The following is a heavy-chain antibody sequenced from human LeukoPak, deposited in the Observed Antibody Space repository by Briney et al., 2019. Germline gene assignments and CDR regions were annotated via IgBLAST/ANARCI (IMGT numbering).Heavy chain of an antibody. CDR2: ISSSGSTI. CDR3: ARRGQQQLVDAFDI. J-gene: IGHJ3*02. CDR1: GFTFSDYY. D-gene: IGHD6-13*01. V-gene: IGHV3-11*01. Sequence: GGSLRLSCAASGFTFSDYYMSWIRQAPGKGLEWVSYISSSGSTIYYADSVKGRFTISRDNAKNSLYLQMNSLRAEDTAVYYCARRGQQQLVDAFDIWGQGTMVTVSS.